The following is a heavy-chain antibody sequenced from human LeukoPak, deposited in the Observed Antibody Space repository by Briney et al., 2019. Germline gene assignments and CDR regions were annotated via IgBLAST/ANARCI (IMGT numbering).Heavy chain of an antibody. D-gene: IGHD3-22*01. V-gene: IGHV5-51*01. CDR3: ARHEHYDSSGYPSHFDY. J-gene: IGHJ4*02. CDR2: IYPGDSNP. CDR1: GYTFTSYW. Sequence: GESLKISCKGSGYTFTSYWISWVRQMPGKGLEWMGIIYPGDSNPRYSPSFQGQVTISADKSISTAYLQWSSLKASDTAMYYCARHEHYDSSGYPSHFDYWGQGTLVTVSS.